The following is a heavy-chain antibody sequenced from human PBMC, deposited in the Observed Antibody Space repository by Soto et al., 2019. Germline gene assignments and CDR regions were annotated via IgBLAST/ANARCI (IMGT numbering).Heavy chain of an antibody. CDR1: GGTFSSYR. Sequence: SVKVSCKASGGTFSSYRINWVRQAPGQGLEGVGGIVPIYRTADYAQKFQGRVTITADESARTAYMELRSLKSQDTAVYYCARDSGAKLSSSWGQGTLVTVSS. V-gene: IGHV1-69*13. J-gene: IGHJ4*02. D-gene: IGHD6-13*01. CDR2: IVPIYRTA. CDR3: ARDSGAKLSSS.